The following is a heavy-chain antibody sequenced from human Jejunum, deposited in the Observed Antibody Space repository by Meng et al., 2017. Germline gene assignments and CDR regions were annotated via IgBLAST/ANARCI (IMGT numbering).Heavy chain of an antibody. Sequence: GRLPQSCPGLVTAPVPLSRACAISGDSVSRNSAAWNGIRQSPSRGLEWLGRTYYRSKWYSDYAVSVKSRITINTDTSKNQLSLQLNSVTPEDTAVYYCARDESRLLRSWGQGTLVTVSS. J-gene: IGHJ5*02. CDR2: TYYRSKWYS. CDR1: GDSVSRNSAA. CDR3: ARDESRLLRS. V-gene: IGHV6-1*01. D-gene: IGHD3-22*01.